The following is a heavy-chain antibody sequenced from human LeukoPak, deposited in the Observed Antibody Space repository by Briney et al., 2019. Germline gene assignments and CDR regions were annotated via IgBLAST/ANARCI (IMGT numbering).Heavy chain of an antibody. CDR3: ARGRGTSGSNRDFYYYYYMDV. Sequence: ASVKVSCKASGYIFTDYAIHWLSQAPGQRPEWMGWMNGRNGNTKYSQKFQGRITLIRDTSAATAYMELSSLRHDDLAVYYCARGRGTSGSNRDFYYYYYMDVWGKGTTVTVSS. V-gene: IGHV1-3*01. J-gene: IGHJ6*03. D-gene: IGHD2-15*01. CDR2: MNGRNGNT. CDR1: GYIFTDYA.